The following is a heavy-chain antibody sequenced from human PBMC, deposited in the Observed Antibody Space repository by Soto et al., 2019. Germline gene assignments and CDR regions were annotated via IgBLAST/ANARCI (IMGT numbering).Heavy chain of an antibody. CDR3: ARDSITLVRGAIPDYYHCMDV. CDR1: GGSISSHY. J-gene: IGHJ6*02. CDR2: IYTSGST. Sequence: PSETLSLTCTVSGGSISSHYWSWIRQPAGKGLEWIGRIYTSGSTNYNPSLKSRVTMSVDTSKNQFSLKLSSVTAADTAVYFCARDSITLVRGAIPDYYHCMDVWGQGTTVTVSS. V-gene: IGHV4-4*07. D-gene: IGHD3-10*01.